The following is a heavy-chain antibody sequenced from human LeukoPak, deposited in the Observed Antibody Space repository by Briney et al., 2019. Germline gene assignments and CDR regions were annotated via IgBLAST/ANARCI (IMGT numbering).Heavy chain of an antibody. V-gene: IGHV1-18*01. D-gene: IGHD6-13*01. CDR1: GYTFTSYG. Sequence: ASVKVSCKASGYTFTSYGISWVRQAPGQGLEWMGWISAYNGNTNYAQKLQGRVTMTTDTSTSTAYMELSSLRSEDTAVYYCARAPAYSSSWPFDYWGQGTLVTVSS. J-gene: IGHJ4*02. CDR3: ARAPAYSSSWPFDY. CDR2: ISAYNGNT.